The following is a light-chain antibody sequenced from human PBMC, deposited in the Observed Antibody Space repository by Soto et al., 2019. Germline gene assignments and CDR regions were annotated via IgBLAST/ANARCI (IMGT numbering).Light chain of an antibody. CDR1: HSGNLN. CDR3: QQCVSWPPLT. Sequence: EIVMTQSPATLSVSPGETATLSCRASHSGNLNWAWYQQKPGQAPRLLIYGASIRATGIPARFSGSGAGKEFTPIINSLQSEDSAVYYCQQCVSWPPLTFGGGTTVEIK. V-gene: IGKV3-15*01. CDR2: GAS. J-gene: IGKJ4*01.